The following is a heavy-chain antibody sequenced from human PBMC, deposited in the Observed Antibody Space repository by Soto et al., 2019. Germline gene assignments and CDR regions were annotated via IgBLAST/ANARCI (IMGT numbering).Heavy chain of an antibody. Sequence: SGPTLVDPTQTLTLTCTFSGFSLSTSGVGVGWIRQPPGKALEWLALIYWDDDKRYSPSLKSRLTITEDTSKNQVVLTMTNMDPVDTATYFCPHRQSTVYFDYWGQGTLVTVSS. V-gene: IGHV2-5*02. CDR1: GFSLSTSGVG. D-gene: IGHD4-17*01. CDR3: PHRQSTVYFDY. J-gene: IGHJ4*02. CDR2: IYWDDDK.